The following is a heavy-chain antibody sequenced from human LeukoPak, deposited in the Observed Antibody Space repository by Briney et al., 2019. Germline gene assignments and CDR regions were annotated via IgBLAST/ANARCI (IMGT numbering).Heavy chain of an antibody. CDR1: GFTFSSYA. CDR3: AKYRITMIVVAKEAFDY. V-gene: IGHV3-23*01. CDR2: ISGSGGST. Sequence: QSGGSLRLSCAASGFTFSSYAMSWVRQAPGKGLEWVSAISGSGGSTYYADSVKGRFTISRDNSKNTLYLQMNSLRAEDTAVYYCAKYRITMIVVAKEAFDYWGQGTLVTVSS. D-gene: IGHD3-22*01. J-gene: IGHJ4*02.